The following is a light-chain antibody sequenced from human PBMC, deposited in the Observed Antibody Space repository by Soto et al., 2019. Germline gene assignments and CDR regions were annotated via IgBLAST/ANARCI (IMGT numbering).Light chain of an antibody. CDR3: QQYGSSRWT. CDR1: QRVSSSF. Sequence: ESVLTQSPGTLSLSPGERATLSCRARQRVSSSFLAWYQQKPGQAPRLLIYGASSRATGIPDRFSGSGSGTDFTLTISRLEPEDFAVYYCQQYGSSRWTFGQGTKVDIK. V-gene: IGKV3-20*01. J-gene: IGKJ1*01. CDR2: GAS.